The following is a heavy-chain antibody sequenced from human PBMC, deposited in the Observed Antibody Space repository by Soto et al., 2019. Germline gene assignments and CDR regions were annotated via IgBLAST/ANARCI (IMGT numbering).Heavy chain of an antibody. Sequence: ASVKVSCKASGYTFTSYDINWVRQATGQGLEWMGWMNPNSGNTGYAQKLQGRVTMTTDTSMSTAYMELRSLRSEDTAVYYCARASLYSFDYWGQGTLVTVSS. CDR3: ARASLYSFDY. CDR2: MNPNSGNT. J-gene: IGHJ4*02. D-gene: IGHD2-15*01. CDR1: GYTFTSYD. V-gene: IGHV1-8*01.